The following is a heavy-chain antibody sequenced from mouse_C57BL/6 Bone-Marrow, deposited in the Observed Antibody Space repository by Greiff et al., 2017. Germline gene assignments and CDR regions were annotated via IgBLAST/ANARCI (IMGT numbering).Heavy chain of an antibody. V-gene: IGHV1-81*01. D-gene: IGHD1-1*01. CDR2: IYPRSGNT. CDR1: GYTFTSYG. CDR3: ARWGATVGATRYFDV. J-gene: IGHJ1*03. Sequence: QVQLQQSGAELARPGASVKLSCKASGYTFTSYGISWVKQRTGQGLEWIGEIYPRSGNTYYNEKFKGKATLTADKSSSTAYMELRSLTSEDSAVYFCARWGATVGATRYFDVWGTGTTVTVSS.